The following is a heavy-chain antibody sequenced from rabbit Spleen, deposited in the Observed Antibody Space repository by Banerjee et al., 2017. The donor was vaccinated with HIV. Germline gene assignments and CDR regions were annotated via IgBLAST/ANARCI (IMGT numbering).Heavy chain of an antibody. CDR1: GVSFSGDSY. J-gene: IGHJ6*01. CDR2: IDAGSSGFT. CDR3: ARDAASSFSSYGMDL. D-gene: IGHD8-1*01. V-gene: IGHV1S45*01. Sequence: QEQLEESGGDLVKPEGTLTLTCIASGVSFSGDSYMCWVRQAPGKGLEWFVCIDAGSSGFTYFASWAKGRFTISKTSSTTVTLQMTSLTAADTATYFCARDAASSFSSYGMDLWGQGTLVTVS.